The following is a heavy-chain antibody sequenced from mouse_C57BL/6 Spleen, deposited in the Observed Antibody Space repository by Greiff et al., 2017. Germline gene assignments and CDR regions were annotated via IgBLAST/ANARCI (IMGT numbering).Heavy chain of an antibody. CDR1: GYAFTNYL. Sequence: QVQLQQSGAELVRPGTSVKVSCKASGYAFTNYLIEWVKQRPGQGLEWIGVINPGSGGTNYNEKFKGKATLTADKSSSTAYMQLSSLTSEDSAVYFCARSYYGSSHGYYFDYWGQGTTLTVSS. CDR3: ARSYYGSSHGYYFDY. CDR2: INPGSGGT. J-gene: IGHJ2*01. D-gene: IGHD1-1*01. V-gene: IGHV1-54*01.